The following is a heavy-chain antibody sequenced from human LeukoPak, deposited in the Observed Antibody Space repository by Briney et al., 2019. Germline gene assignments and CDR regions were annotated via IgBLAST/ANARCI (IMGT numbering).Heavy chain of an antibody. CDR3: ARVDWTFDY. D-gene: IGHD3/OR15-3a*01. J-gene: IGHJ4*02. V-gene: IGHV4-38-2*01. Sequence: SETLSLTCAVSTYSISSGYHWGWIRQPPGKGLEWIGNIYRSGSTYYNASLKSRVTISVDTSKNQFSLKLSSVTAADTAAYYCARVDWTFDYWGPGTLVTVSS. CDR2: IYRSGST. CDR1: TYSISSGYH.